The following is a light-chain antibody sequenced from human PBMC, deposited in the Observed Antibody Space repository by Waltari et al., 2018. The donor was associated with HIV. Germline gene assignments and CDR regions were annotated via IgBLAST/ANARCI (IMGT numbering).Light chain of an antibody. J-gene: IGLJ1*01. CDR1: SSNVGSDDL. CDR3: QSYDGSLGGYV. V-gene: IGLV2-23*02. CDR2: EVT. Sequence: QSALTQPASVSGSPGQSITISCTGTSSNVGSDDLVSWYQQHPGEAPKLIIYEVTKRPSGVSNRFSGSKSGNTASLTISGLQAEDEADYYCQSYDGSLGGYVFGTGTAVTVL.